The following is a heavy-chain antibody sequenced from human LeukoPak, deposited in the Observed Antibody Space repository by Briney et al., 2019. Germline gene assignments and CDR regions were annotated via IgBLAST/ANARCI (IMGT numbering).Heavy chain of an antibody. J-gene: IGHJ4*02. Sequence: GASVKVSCKASGYTFTGYYMRWVRQAPGQGLEWMGWINPNSGGTNYAQKFQGRVTMTRDTSISTAYMELSRLRSDDTAVYYCARDAHYYDSSGYYPSWGQGTLVTVSS. CDR3: ARDAHYYDSSGYYPS. CDR1: GYTFTGYY. D-gene: IGHD3-22*01. V-gene: IGHV1-2*02. CDR2: INPNSGGT.